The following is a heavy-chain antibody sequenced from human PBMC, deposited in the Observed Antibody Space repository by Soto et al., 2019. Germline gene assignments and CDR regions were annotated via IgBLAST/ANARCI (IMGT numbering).Heavy chain of an antibody. CDR2: IIPISDTT. J-gene: IGHJ6*02. V-gene: IGHV1-69*01. CDR1: GGTFSSYA. CDR3: ARSQGSSTSLEIYYYYYYGMDV. D-gene: IGHD2-2*01. Sequence: QVQLVQSGAEVKKPGSSVKVSCKASGGTFSSYAISWVRQAPGQGLEWMGGIIPISDTTNYAQKFQGRVPITADESTSTAYMELSSLRSEDTAVYYCARSQGSSTSLEIYYYYYYGMDVWGQGTTVTVSS.